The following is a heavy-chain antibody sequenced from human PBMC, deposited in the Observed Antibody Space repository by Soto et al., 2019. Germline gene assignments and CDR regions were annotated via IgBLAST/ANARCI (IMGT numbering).Heavy chain of an antibody. J-gene: IGHJ4*02. V-gene: IGHV3-9*01. CDR2: ISWNSGSI. D-gene: IGHD3-10*01. CDR1: GFTFDDYA. CDR3: ARGRGQLVRKIIDY. Sequence: GGSLRLSCAASGFTFDDYAMHWVRQAPGKGLEWVSGISWNSGSIGYAGSVKGRFTLSRDNAKNSLYRQMNSLRAEDTALYYCARGRGQLVRKIIDYWGQGTLVTVSS.